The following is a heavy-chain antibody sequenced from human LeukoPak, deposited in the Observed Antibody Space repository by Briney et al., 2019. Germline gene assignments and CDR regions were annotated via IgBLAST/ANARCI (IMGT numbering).Heavy chain of an antibody. V-gene: IGHV4-39*01. D-gene: IGHD1-14*01. CDR3: VRHPRMGYFDY. CDR2: IYYNGST. J-gene: IGHJ4*02. Sequence: PSETLSLTCTVSGGSISSSSYYWGWIRQPPGKGLEWIGSIYYNGSTYYNPSLKSRVTISVDTSKNQFSLKLSSVTAADTAVYYCVRHPRMGYFDYWGQGTLVTVSS. CDR1: GGSISSSSYY.